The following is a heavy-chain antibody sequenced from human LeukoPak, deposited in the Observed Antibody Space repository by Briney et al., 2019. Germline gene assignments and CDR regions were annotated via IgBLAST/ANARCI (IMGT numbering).Heavy chain of an antibody. J-gene: IGHJ3*02. D-gene: IGHD3-10*01. CDR2: ISASGNYI. CDR1: GFSFSSYS. CDR3: ARGLYYYGTDAFDI. V-gene: IGHV3-21*01. Sequence: TGGSLRLSCAAPGFSFSSYSMNWVRQAPGRGLEWVSSISASGNYIYYADSVKGRFTISRDSAENSLYLQMNSLGAEDTAVYYCARGLYYYGTDAFDIWGQRTMVTVS.